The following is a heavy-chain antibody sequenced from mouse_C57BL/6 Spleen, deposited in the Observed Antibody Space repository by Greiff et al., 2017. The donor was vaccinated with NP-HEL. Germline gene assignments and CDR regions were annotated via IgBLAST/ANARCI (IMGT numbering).Heavy chain of an antibody. CDR1: GFTFSDYG. CDR2: ISSGSSTI. CDR3: ARGGYGSSYVDYAMDY. Sequence: DVKLVESGGGLVKPGGSLKLSCAASGFTFSDYGMHWVRQAPEKGLEWVAYISSGSSTIYYADTVKGRFTISRDNAKNTLFLQMTSLRSEDTAMYYCARGGYGSSYVDYAMDYWGQGTSVTVSS. J-gene: IGHJ4*01. D-gene: IGHD1-1*01. V-gene: IGHV5-17*01.